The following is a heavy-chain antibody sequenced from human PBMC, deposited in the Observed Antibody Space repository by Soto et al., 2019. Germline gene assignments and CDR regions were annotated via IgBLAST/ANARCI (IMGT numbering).Heavy chain of an antibody. D-gene: IGHD6-13*01. CDR1: GGSFSGYY. Sequence: SETLSLTCAVYGGSFSGYYWSWIRQPPGKRLEWIGEINHSGSTNYNPSLKSRVTISVDTSKNQFSLKLSSVTAADTAVYYCARVRYSSSWYSGPWWFDPWGQGTLVTVSS. J-gene: IGHJ5*02. V-gene: IGHV4-34*01. CDR2: INHSGST. CDR3: ARVRYSSSWYSGPWWFDP.